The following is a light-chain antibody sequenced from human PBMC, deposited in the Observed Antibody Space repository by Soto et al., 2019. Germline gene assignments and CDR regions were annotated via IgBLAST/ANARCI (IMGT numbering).Light chain of an antibody. V-gene: IGLV2-18*02. J-gene: IGLJ1*01. CDR1: SSDVGSYNR. CDR3: SSYTSSSTYV. Sequence: QSALTQLPSLSGSPGQSVTISCTGTSSDVGSYNRVSWYQQPPGTAPKLMIYEVSNRPSGVPDRFSGSKSGNTASLTISGLQAEDEADYYCSSYTSSSTYVFGTGTKVTVL. CDR2: EVS.